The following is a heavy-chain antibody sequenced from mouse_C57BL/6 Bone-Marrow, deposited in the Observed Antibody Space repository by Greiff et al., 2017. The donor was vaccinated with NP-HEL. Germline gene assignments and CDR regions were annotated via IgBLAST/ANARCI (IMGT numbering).Heavy chain of an antibody. CDR3: ARPLYYDYGWFAY. J-gene: IGHJ3*01. D-gene: IGHD2-4*01. V-gene: IGHV1-61*01. Sequence: VQLQQPGAELVRPGSSVKLSCKASGYTFTSYWMDWVKQRPGQGLEWIGNIYTSDSETHYNQKFKDKATLTVDKSSSTAYMQLSSLTSEDSAVYYCARPLYYDYGWFAYWGQGTLVTVSA. CDR2: IYTSDSET. CDR1: GYTFTSYW.